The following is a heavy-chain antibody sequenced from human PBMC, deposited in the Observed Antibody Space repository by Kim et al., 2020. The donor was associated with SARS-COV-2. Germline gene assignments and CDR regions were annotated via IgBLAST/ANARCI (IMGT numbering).Heavy chain of an antibody. V-gene: IGHV1-46*01. Sequence: ASVKVSCKASGYTFTSYYMHWVRQAPGQGLEWMGIINPSGGSTSYAQKFQGRVTMTRDTSTSTVYMELSSLRSEDTAVYYCASWGSIAAAGRTGLDYWGQGTLVTVSS. CDR3: ASWGSIAAAGRTGLDY. J-gene: IGHJ4*02. CDR2: INPSGGST. D-gene: IGHD6-13*01. CDR1: GYTFTSYY.